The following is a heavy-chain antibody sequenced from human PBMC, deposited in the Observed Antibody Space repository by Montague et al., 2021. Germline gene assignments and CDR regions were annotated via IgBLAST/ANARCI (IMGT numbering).Heavy chain of an antibody. CDR1: GLTFSRFA. CDR2: IHRRGSPT. D-gene: IGHD6-19*01. J-gene: IGHJ4*02. Sequence: SLRLSCAASGLTFSRFAMSWVRQAPGKGLEWVSIIHRRGSPTYYGDSVKGRFTISRDDSKNMLYLQLNSLRAEDTAVYYCAKDRGDSSGWPIFDYWGQGTLVTVSS. V-gene: IGHV3-23*03. CDR3: AKDRGDSSGWPIFDY.